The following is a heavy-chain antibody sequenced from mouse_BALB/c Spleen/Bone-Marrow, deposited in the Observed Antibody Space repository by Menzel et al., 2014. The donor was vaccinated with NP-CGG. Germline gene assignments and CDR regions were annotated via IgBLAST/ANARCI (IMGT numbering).Heavy chain of an antibody. CDR1: GYAFSSFW. CDR2: IYPGDGET. CDR3: ARDEYGPDD. Sequence: QVQLKESGAELVRPGSSVKISCKASGYAFSSFWMNWVKQRPGQGLGWIGQIYPGDGETNYNGKFKGKATLTADKSSSTAYMQLSSLTSEDSAVYFGARDEYGPDDWGQGTTLTVSS. J-gene: IGHJ2*01. V-gene: IGHV1-80*01. D-gene: IGHD5-1*01.